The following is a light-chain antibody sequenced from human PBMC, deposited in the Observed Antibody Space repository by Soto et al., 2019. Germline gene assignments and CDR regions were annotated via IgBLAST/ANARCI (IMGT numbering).Light chain of an antibody. Sequence: AIRMTQSPSSFSASTGDRVTITCRASQGISSYLAWYQQKPGKAPKLLIYAASTLQSGVPSRFSGSGSGTDFTLTISCLQSEDFATYYWQQYYSYQITFGQGTRLEIK. CDR1: QGISSY. V-gene: IGKV1-8*01. J-gene: IGKJ5*01. CDR2: AAS. CDR3: QQYYSYQIT.